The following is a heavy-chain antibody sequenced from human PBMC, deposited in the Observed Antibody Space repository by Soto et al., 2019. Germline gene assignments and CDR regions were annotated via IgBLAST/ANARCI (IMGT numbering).Heavy chain of an antibody. J-gene: IGHJ6*02. D-gene: IGHD3-22*01. CDR1: GYSFTSYW. Sequence: GESLKISCKGSGYSFTSYWIGWVRQMPGKGLEWMGIIYPGDSDTRYSPSFQGQVTISADKSISTAYLQWSSLKASDTAMYYCARHVSGSSGYPQTYYYYGMDVWGQGTTVTVS. V-gene: IGHV5-51*01. CDR3: ARHVSGSSGYPQTYYYYGMDV. CDR2: IYPGDSDT.